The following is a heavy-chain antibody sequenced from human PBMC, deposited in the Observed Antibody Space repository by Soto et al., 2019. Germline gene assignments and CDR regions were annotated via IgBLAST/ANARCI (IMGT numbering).Heavy chain of an antibody. D-gene: IGHD1-1*01. J-gene: IGHJ6*02. CDR1: GLTFSSYA. CDR3: AREFTGTDYYYYYGMDV. V-gene: IGHV3-30-3*01. CDR2: ISYDGSNK. Sequence: PGGSLRLSCAASGLTFSSYAMHWVRQAPGKGLEWVAVISYDGSNKYYADSVKGRFTISRDNSKNTLYLQMNSLRAEDTAVYYCAREFTGTDYYYYYGMDVWGQGTTVTVSS.